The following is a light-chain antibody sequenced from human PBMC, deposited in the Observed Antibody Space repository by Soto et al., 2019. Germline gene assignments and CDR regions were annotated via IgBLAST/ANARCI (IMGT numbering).Light chain of an antibody. CDR3: QKYNSAPQT. J-gene: IGKJ1*01. CDR2: AAS. V-gene: IGKV1-27*01. Sequence: DIQMTQSPSSLSASVGDRVTITCRASQGIIDYLAWYQHKPGKAPKLLIYAASTLPSGVPSRFSGSGSGTDFTLTISSLQPEDVATYYFQKYNSAPQTFCQGTKVEIK. CDR1: QGIIDY.